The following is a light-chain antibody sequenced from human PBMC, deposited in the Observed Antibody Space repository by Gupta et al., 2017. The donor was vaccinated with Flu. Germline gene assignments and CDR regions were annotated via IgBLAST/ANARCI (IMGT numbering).Light chain of an antibody. CDR1: SSNFGAGYD. V-gene: IGLV1-40*01. J-gene: IGLJ3*02. CDR3: QSYDSSLSGSV. Sequence: QSVLTQPPSVSGAPGQRLTISCTGSSSNFGAGYDVHWYQQLPGTAPNLLIYGNNNRPSGVPDRFSGSKSGTSASLAITGLQAEEEAHYYCQSYDSSLSGSVFGGGTKLTVL. CDR2: GNN.